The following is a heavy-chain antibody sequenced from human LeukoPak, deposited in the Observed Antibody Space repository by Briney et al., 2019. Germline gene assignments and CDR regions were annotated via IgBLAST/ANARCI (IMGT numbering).Heavy chain of an antibody. CDR2: INHSGST. J-gene: IGHJ5*02. D-gene: IGHD6-19*01. CDR3: ARDYSSGSRGWFDP. Sequence: SETLSLTCAVYGGSFSGYYWSWIRQPPGKGLEWIGEINHSGSTNYNPSLKSRVTISVDTSKNQFSLKLSSVTAADTAVYYCARDYSSGSRGWFDPWGQGTLVTVSS. CDR1: GGSFSGYY. V-gene: IGHV4-34*01.